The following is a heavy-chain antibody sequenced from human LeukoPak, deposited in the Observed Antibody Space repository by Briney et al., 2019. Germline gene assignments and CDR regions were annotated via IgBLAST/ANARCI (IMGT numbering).Heavy chain of an antibody. D-gene: IGHD2-2*01. CDR2: IIPIFGTA. Sequence: ASVKVSCKASGGTFSSYAISWVRQAPGQGLEWMGGIIPIFGTANYAQKFQGRVTITTDKSTSTAYMELSSLRSEDTAVYYCARGGAVCSSTSCHLYYYYYYMDVWGKGTTVTVSS. CDR3: ARGGAVCSSTSCHLYYYYYYMDV. J-gene: IGHJ6*03. CDR1: GGTFSSYA. V-gene: IGHV1-69*05.